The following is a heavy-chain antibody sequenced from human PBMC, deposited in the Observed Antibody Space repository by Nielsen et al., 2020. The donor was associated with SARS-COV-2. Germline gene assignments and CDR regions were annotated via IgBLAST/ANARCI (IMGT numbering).Heavy chain of an antibody. V-gene: IGHV3-33*01. J-gene: IGHJ5*02. D-gene: IGHD3/OR15-3a*01. CDR2: MCGHGGDE. Sequence: GESLKISCEASGCTLSSHAMHWVRQPPGKGLEWVTHMCGHGGDENYADSVRGRFTISRDISKNTVYLQMSSLRVEDTAVYYCARALTFGAYWFDPWSQGTLVTVSS. CDR1: GCTLSSHA. CDR3: ARALTFGAYWFDP.